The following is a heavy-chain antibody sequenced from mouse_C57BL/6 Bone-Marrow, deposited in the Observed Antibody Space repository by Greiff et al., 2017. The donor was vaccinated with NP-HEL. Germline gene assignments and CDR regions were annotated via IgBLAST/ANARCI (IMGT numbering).Heavy chain of an antibody. Sequence: VQLKESGPGLVAPSQSLSITCTVSGFSLTSYGVHWVRQPPGKGLEWLVVIWSDGSTTYNSALKSRLSISKDNSKSQVFLKMNSLQTDDTAMYYCARQLWLRRAYYYAMDYWGQGTSVTVSS. CDR1: GFSLTSYG. V-gene: IGHV2-6-1*01. D-gene: IGHD2-2*01. J-gene: IGHJ4*01. CDR3: ARQLWLRRAYYYAMDY. CDR2: IWSDGST.